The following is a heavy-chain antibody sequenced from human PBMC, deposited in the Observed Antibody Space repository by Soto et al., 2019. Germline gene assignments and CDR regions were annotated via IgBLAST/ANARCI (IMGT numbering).Heavy chain of an antibody. D-gene: IGHD3-10*02. CDR1: GFTFSSYA. CDR2: VSAGGDMT. CDR3: ARGDRLCSGAPASYYYSGFDV. J-gene: IGHJ6*02. Sequence: DVQLLESGGHLVHPGGSLRLSCAASGFTFSSYAMSWVRQAPGKGLEWVSSVSAGGDMTYYSDYVKGRFTISRDNSNNALFLLMNSMIIVYTALYYCARGDRLCSGAPASYYYSGFDVWVQGTTVTVS. V-gene: IGHV3-23*01.